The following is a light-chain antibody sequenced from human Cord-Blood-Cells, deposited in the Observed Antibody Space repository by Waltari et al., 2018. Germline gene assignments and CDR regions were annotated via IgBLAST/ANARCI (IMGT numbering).Light chain of an antibody. CDR2: GAS. V-gene: IGKV3-15*01. J-gene: IGKJ1*01. Sequence: EIVMTQSPATLSVSPGERATLSCRASQSVSSNLAWYQQKPGQAPRLLISGASPRATGIPARFSGSGSGTEFTLTISSLQSEDFAVYYCQQYNNWPRTFGQGTKVEIK. CDR1: QSVSSN. CDR3: QQYNNWPRT.